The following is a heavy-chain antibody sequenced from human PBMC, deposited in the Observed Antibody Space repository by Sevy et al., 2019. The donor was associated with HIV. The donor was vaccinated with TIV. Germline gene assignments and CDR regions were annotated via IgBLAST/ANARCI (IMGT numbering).Heavy chain of an antibody. V-gene: IGHV1-18*01. Sequence: ASVKVSCKASGYTFTSYGIRWVRQAPGQGLEWMGWISAYNGNTNYAQKLQGRVTMTTDTSTSTAYMELRSLRSDDTAVYYCAREGLYCSSTSCPSEGHYHYGMDVWGQGTTVTVSS. CDR3: AREGLYCSSTSCPSEGHYHYGMDV. CDR1: GYTFTSYG. CDR2: ISAYNGNT. J-gene: IGHJ6*02. D-gene: IGHD2-2*01.